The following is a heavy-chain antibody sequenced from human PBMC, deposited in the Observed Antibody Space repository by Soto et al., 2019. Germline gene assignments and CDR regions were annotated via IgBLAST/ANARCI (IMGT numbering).Heavy chain of an antibody. D-gene: IGHD6-6*01. Sequence: SETLSLTCIVSGGSISSSSYYWGWSRRPPDKRLEWIGSIYYSGSTYSNPSLKSRVTISVDTSKNQLSLKPSSVTAADTAVVYCARHRARNWFDPWGQGTLVTV. V-gene: IGHV4-39*01. CDR1: GGSISSSSYY. CDR3: ARHRARNWFDP. CDR2: IYYSGST. J-gene: IGHJ5*02.